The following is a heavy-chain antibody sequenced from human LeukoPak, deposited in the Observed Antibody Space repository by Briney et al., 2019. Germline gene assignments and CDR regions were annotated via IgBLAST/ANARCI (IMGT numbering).Heavy chain of an antibody. J-gene: IGHJ6*02. CDR1: GFTFSSYA. CDR2: ISGSGGST. CDR3: AKDLDDSSGYPHVTPTTNYYGMDV. Sequence: GGSLRLSCAASGFTFSSYAMSWVRQAPGKGLEWVSAISGSGGSTYYADSVKGRFTISRDNSKNTLYLQMNSLRAEDTAVYYCAKDLDDSSGYPHVTPTTNYYGMDVWGQGTTVTVSS. D-gene: IGHD3-22*01. V-gene: IGHV3-23*01.